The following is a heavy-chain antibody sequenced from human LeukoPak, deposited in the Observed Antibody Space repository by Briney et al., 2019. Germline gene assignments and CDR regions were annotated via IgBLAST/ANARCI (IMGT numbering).Heavy chain of an antibody. V-gene: IGHV4-61*02. Sequence: SQTLSLTCTVSGGSISSGSYYWSWIRQPAGKGLEWIGRIYTSGSTNYNPSLKSRVTVSVDTSKNQFSLKLSSVTAADTAVYYCARVTTGGYFNCWGQGTLVTVSS. CDR3: ARVTTGGYFNC. CDR1: GGSISSGSYY. CDR2: IYTSGST. J-gene: IGHJ4*02. D-gene: IGHD3-22*01.